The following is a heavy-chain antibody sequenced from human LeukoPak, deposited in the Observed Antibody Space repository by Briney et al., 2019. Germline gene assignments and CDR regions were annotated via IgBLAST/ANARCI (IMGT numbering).Heavy chain of an antibody. CDR2: INGSSSDT. D-gene: IGHD5-18*01. Sequence: GGSLRLSCAASGFTFSDYYMTWNRQAPGKGLEWIAYINGSSSDTNYADSVRGRFTISRDNAKNTLYLQMDSLRAEDTAVYYCAALYTYGLPLDYWGQGTLVTVSS. V-gene: IGHV3-11*06. J-gene: IGHJ4*02. CDR3: AALYTYGLPLDY. CDR1: GFTFSDYY.